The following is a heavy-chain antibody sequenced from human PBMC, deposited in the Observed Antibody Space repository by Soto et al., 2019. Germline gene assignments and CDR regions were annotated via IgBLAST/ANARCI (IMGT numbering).Heavy chain of an antibody. CDR1: GFTFSSYS. CDR2: ISSSSSTI. D-gene: IGHD2-21*02. CDR3: ARDSHCGGDCPPRYFQH. V-gene: IGHV3-48*01. J-gene: IGHJ1*01. Sequence: PGGSLRLSCAASGFTFSSYSMNWVRQAPGKGLEWVSYISSSSSTIYYADSVKGRFTISRDNAKNSLYLQMNSLRAEDTAVYYCARDSHCGGDCPPRYFQHWGQGTLVTVSS.